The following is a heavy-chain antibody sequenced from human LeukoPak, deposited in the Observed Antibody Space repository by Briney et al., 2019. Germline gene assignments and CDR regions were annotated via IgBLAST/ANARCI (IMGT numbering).Heavy chain of an antibody. Sequence: PSQTLSLTCAVSGGSISSGGYYWGWVRQPPGKGLEWIESIHYSGSTSHNPSLQSRIAGSIDTSKNQFSLRLSSVTAADTAVYYCARVLTTGDNGRGFFDNWGQGILVTVSS. CDR1: GGSISSGGYY. CDR3: ARVLTTGDNGRGFFDN. V-gene: IGHV4-30-2*03. CDR2: IHYSGST. D-gene: IGHD3-9*01. J-gene: IGHJ4*02.